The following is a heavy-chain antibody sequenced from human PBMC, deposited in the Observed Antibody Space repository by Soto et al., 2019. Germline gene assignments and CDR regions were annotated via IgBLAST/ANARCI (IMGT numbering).Heavy chain of an antibody. J-gene: IGHJ4*02. CDR1: GFTFSSYS. V-gene: IGHV3-21*01. CDR3: ASFHPYSSSSDY. D-gene: IGHD6-13*01. Sequence: EVQLVESGGGLVKPGGSLRLSCAASGFTFSSYSMNWVRQAPGKGLEWVSSISSSSSYIYYADSVKGRFTISRDNAKNSLYLQMYSLRAEDTAVYYCASFHPYSSSSDYWGQGTLDTVSS. CDR2: ISSSSSYI.